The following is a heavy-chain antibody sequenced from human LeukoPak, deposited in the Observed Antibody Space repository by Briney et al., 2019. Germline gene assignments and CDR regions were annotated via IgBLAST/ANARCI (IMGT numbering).Heavy chain of an antibody. CDR2: ISWNSGSI. Sequence: GGSLRLSCAASGFTFDDYAMHWVRQAPGKGLEWVSGISWNSGSIGYADSVKGRFTISRDNSKNTLYLQMNSLRAEDTAVYYCARDPSRKIRGYYYMDVWGKGTTVTVSS. J-gene: IGHJ6*03. CDR3: ARDPSRKIRGYYYMDV. V-gene: IGHV3-9*01. CDR1: GFTFDDYA. D-gene: IGHD1-14*01.